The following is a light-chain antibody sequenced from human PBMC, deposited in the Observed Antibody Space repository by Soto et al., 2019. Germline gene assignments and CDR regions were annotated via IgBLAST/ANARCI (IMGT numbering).Light chain of an antibody. V-gene: IGLV2-14*01. CDR1: SSDVGGYNY. J-gene: IGLJ2*01. Sequence: QSALTQPASVSGSPGQSITISCTGTSSDVGGYNYVSWYQQHPGKAPKLMIYDVSNRPSGVSNRFSGSKSGNTASLTISGLQAADEADYYCSSYTSSSTDVVFGGGTKLTVL. CDR2: DVS. CDR3: SSYTSSSTDVV.